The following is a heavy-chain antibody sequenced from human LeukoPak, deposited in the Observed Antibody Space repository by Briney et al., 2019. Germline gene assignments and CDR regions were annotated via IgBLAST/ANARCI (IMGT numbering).Heavy chain of an antibody. CDR3: AKDILGYSSSWYGFDY. D-gene: IGHD6-13*01. Sequence: GGSLRLSCAASGFTFSHYYMSWVRQAPGKGLEWVANIKQDGSEQFYLDSVKGRFTISRDNAKNALYLQMNSLRAEDTAVYYCAKDILGYSSSWYGFDYWGQGTLVTVSS. J-gene: IGHJ4*02. V-gene: IGHV3-7*01. CDR1: GFTFSHYY. CDR2: IKQDGSEQ.